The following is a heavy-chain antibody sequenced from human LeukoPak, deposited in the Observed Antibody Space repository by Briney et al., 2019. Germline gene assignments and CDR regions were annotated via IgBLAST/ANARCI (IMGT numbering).Heavy chain of an antibody. Sequence: SETLSLTCTVSGGSISSYYWSWIRQPPGKGLEWIGYIYYSGSTNYNPSLKSRVTISVDTSKNQFSLKLSSVTAADTAVYYCARVHLPHLWFGEKYFDYWGQGTLVTVSS. CDR1: GGSISSYY. J-gene: IGHJ4*02. CDR2: IYYSGST. D-gene: IGHD3-10*01. CDR3: ARVHLPHLWFGEKYFDY. V-gene: IGHV4-59*12.